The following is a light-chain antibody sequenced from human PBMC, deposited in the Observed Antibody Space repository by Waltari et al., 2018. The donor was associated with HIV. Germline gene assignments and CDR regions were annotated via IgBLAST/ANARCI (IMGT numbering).Light chain of an antibody. J-gene: IGKJ2*01. CDR3: QHYGSSPPIT. V-gene: IGKV3-20*01. CDR1: QSVRSAH. Sequence: DIVLTQSPGTLSLSPGERATLSCTASQSVRSAHLAWYQQRPGQPPTLLIYAASTRATDIPDRFSGSASGTDFTLTISSLEPEDFAVYYCQHYGSSPPITFGQGTKLEIK. CDR2: AAS.